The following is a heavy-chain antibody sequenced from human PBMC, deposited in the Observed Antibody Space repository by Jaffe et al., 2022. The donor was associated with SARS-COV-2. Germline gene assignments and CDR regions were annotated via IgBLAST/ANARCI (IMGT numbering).Heavy chain of an antibody. CDR1: GFTFSSYA. J-gene: IGHJ4*02. D-gene: IGHD5-18*01. Sequence: EVQLVESGGGLVQPGGSLRLSCAASGFTFSSYAMHWVRQAPGKGLEYVSAISSNGGSTYYANSVKGRFTISRDNSKNTLYLQMGSLRAEDMAVYYCARAGGPYTAMEWIYFDYWGQGTLVTVSS. CDR2: ISSNGGST. CDR3: ARAGGPYTAMEWIYFDY. V-gene: IGHV3-64*01.